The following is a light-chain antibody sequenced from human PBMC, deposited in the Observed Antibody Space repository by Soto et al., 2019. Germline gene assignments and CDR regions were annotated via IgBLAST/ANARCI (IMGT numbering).Light chain of an antibody. J-gene: IGKJ2*01. V-gene: IGKV4-1*01. CDR3: QQYYSTPT. CDR1: QNVLYSSNNKNY. Sequence: DIVMTQSPDSLAVSLGERATINCKSSQNVLYSSNNKNYLAWYQQKPGQPPKLLIYWASTRESGVPDRFSGSGSGTDFTLTISSLQAEDVAVYYCQQYYSTPTFGQGTKLEMK. CDR2: WAS.